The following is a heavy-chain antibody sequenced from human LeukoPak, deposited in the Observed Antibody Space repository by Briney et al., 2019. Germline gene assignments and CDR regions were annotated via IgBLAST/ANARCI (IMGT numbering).Heavy chain of an antibody. J-gene: IGHJ5*02. CDR3: AKDMLLWFGELSEPKYNWFDP. CDR1: GFTFSSYG. CDR2: IRYDGSNK. Sequence: GGSLRLSCAASGFTFSSYGMHWVRRAPGKGLEWVAFIRYDGSNKYYADSVKGRFTISRDNSKNTLYLQMNSLRAEDTAVYYCAKDMLLWFGELSEPKYNWFDPWGQGTLVTVSS. V-gene: IGHV3-30*02. D-gene: IGHD3-10*01.